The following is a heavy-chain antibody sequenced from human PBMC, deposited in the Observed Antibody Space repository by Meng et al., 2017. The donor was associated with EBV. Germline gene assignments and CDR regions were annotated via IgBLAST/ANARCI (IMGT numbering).Heavy chain of an antibody. CDR2: IYYSGST. Sequence: LPVQASGPGLVKPSETLSLTCTVSGGSISSSSYYWGWIRQPPGKGLEWIGSIYYSGSTYYNPSLKSRVTISVDTSKNQFSLKLSSVTAADTAVYYCARVDGDYLRGYYFDYWGQGTLVTVSS. D-gene: IGHD4-17*01. CDR3: ARVDGDYLRGYYFDY. CDR1: GGSISSSSYY. J-gene: IGHJ4*02. V-gene: IGHV4-39*07.